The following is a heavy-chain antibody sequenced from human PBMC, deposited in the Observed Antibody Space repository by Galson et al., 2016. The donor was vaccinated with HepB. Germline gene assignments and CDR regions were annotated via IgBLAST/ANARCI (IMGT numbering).Heavy chain of an antibody. V-gene: IGHV1-46*01. CDR2: INPTAGST. CDR1: GYTFTSYG. Sequence: SVKVSCKAPGYTFTSYGISWVRQAPGQGLEWMGLINPTAGSTTYAQNFQGRVTMTRDTSTSTVYMELTSLRSEDTAVYYCARDTPSQIFGVFIGNYYFYGMDVLGQGTTVTVSS. D-gene: IGHD3-3*01. CDR3: ARDTPSQIFGVFIGNYYFYGMDV. J-gene: IGHJ6*02.